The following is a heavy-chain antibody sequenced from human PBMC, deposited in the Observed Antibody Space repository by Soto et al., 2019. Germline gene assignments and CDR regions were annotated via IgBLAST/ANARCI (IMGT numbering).Heavy chain of an antibody. V-gene: IGHV3-48*03. CDR2: ISSSGTTI. D-gene: IGHD3-3*01. CDR1: GLSLRSYE. J-gene: IGHJ6*02. Sequence: PGGSLGLACAACGLSLRSYEMNWVRQDPGKGLEWVSHISSSGTTIYYADSVKGRFTISRDNAKNSLYLQMNSLRVEDTAVYYCARAPPSAFWRGTYYYYGMDAWGQGPTVTVSS. CDR3: ARAPPSAFWRGTYYYYGMDA.